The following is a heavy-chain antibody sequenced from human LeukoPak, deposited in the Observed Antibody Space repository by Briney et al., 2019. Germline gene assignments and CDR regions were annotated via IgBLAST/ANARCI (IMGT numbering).Heavy chain of an antibody. J-gene: IGHJ4*02. CDR1: GGSISSGSYY. Sequence: SETLSLTCTVSGGSISSGSYYWSWIRQPAGKGLEWIGRIYTSGSTNYNPSLKSRVTISVDTSKNQFSLKLSSVTAADTAVYYCARYPGSYLKNFDYWGQGTLVTVSS. V-gene: IGHV4-61*02. CDR2: IYTSGST. D-gene: IGHD1-26*01. CDR3: ARYPGSYLKNFDY.